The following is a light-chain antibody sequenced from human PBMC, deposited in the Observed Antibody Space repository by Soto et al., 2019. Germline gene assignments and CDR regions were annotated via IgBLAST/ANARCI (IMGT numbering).Light chain of an antibody. CDR2: AAS. CDR3: QQGYTSAIT. Sequence: IQMTQSPSTLSGSVGDRVTITCRASQSISSWLAWYQQKPGKAPKFLIYAASNLQSGVPSRFSGSGSGTDFTLTVNSLQPEDFATYYCQQGYTSAITFGQGTRLEIK. J-gene: IGKJ5*01. V-gene: IGKV1-39*01. CDR1: QSISSW.